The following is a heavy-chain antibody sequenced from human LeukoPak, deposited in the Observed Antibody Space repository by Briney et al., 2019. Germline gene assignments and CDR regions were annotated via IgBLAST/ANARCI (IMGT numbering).Heavy chain of an antibody. Sequence: SVKVSCKASGGTFSSYAISWVRQAPGQGLEWMGRIIPIHGIANYAQKFQGRVTITADKSTSTAYMELSSLRSEDTAVYYCARDLIAARPVAPFDYWGQGTLVTVSS. V-gene: IGHV1-69*04. CDR3: ARDLIAARPVAPFDY. D-gene: IGHD6-6*01. CDR1: GGTFSSYA. CDR2: IIPIHGIA. J-gene: IGHJ4*02.